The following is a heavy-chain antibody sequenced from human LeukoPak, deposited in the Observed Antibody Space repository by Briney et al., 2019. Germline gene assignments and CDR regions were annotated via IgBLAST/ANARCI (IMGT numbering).Heavy chain of an antibody. Sequence: SVKVSCKASGYTFTSYYMHWVRQAPGQGLEWMGGIIPIFGTANYAQKFQGRVTITADESTSTAYMELSSLRSEDTAVYYCASPGVGATSMEFDYWGQGTLVTVSS. J-gene: IGHJ4*02. D-gene: IGHD1-26*01. V-gene: IGHV1-69*13. CDR2: IIPIFGTA. CDR3: ASPGVGATSMEFDY. CDR1: GYTFTSYY.